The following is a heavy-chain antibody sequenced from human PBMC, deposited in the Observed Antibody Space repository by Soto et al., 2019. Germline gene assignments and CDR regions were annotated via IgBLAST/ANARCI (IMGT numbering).Heavy chain of an antibody. Sequence: PGGSLRRAYAASGFTFSSYGMHGVRQAPDKGLAWVAVISYDGSNKYYADSVKGRFTISRDNSKNTLYLQMNSLRAEDTAVYYCAKDVYGVSNYYYYGMDVWGQGTTVTVSS. V-gene: IGHV3-30*18. CDR3: AKDVYGVSNYYYYGMDV. J-gene: IGHJ6*02. CDR1: GFTFSSYG. CDR2: ISYDGSNK. D-gene: IGHD4-17*01.